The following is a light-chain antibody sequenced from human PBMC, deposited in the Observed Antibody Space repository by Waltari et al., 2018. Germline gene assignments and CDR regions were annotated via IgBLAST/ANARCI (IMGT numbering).Light chain of an antibody. CDR2: WAS. CDR3: QQYYRVPFT. Sequence: DIVMTQSPDSLTVSLGERATINCKSSQSVINSADNKNKLAWYQQKAGQPPKLLIYWASTRESWVPDRFSGSGSGTDFTLTISSLQAEDVAVYYCQQYYRVPFTFGPGTKVDIK. V-gene: IGKV4-1*01. J-gene: IGKJ3*01. CDR1: QSVINSADNKNK.